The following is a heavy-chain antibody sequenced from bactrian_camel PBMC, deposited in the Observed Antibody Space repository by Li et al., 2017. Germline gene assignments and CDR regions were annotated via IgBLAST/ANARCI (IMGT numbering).Heavy chain of an antibody. J-gene: IGHJ4*01. Sequence: VQLVESGGGSVQAGGSLRLSCASSSATSNTYYMGWFRQAPGKEREGVAAIASDGTTSHADPVKGRFTISKDNAKNTLYLQLNSLKPEDTAMYYCARGRFVSDCKSDSWCYGPGRGQGTQVTVS. D-gene: IGHD3*01. V-gene: IGHV3S53*01. CDR2: IASDGTT. CDR1: SATSNTYY.